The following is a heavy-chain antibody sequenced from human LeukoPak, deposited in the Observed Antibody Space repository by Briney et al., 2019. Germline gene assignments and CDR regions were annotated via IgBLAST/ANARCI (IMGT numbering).Heavy chain of an antibody. CDR3: ARAETLAAIYFDF. Sequence: SETLSLTCSVSGGSISPYYWSWIRQPPGKGLEWIGYIFYSGITTYNPTLKSRVTISLDSSKNQFFLRLTSVTAADTAMYYCARAETLAAIYFDFWGQGSLVTVSS. CDR1: GGSISPYY. D-gene: IGHD6-25*01. J-gene: IGHJ4*02. V-gene: IGHV4-59*01. CDR2: IFYSGIT.